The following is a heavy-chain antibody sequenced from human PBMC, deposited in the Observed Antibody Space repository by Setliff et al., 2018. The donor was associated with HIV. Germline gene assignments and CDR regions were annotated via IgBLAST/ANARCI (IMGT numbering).Heavy chain of an antibody. V-gene: IGHV7-4-1*02. CDR1: ADTFTNCL. Sequence: ASVKVSCKASADTFTNCLINWVRQAPGQGLEWMGWINTATGSPRFAQGFRGRFGFSLDASVTTTYLHINNLEAADSAIYYCARDGADYNFRSGTHPFDIWGQGTWSPSPQ. CDR2: INTATGSP. D-gene: IGHD3-3*01. CDR3: ARDGADYNFRSGTHPFDI. J-gene: IGHJ4*02.